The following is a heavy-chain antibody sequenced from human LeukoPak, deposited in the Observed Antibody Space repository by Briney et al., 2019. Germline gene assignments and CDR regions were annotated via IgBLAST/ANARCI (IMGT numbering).Heavy chain of an antibody. CDR2: ISHTGDT. V-gene: IGHV4-39*01. CDR1: GGSLIGDKSY. J-gene: IGHJ4*02. D-gene: IGHD2-2*01. Sequence: SETLSLTCTVSGGSLIGDKSYWAWIRQAPGKALEWIGTISHTGDTYYNPALLSRLTMSVQTSTNQFYLRLASVSASDTAIYYCARNTATSTMHYWGQGILATVS. CDR3: ARNTATSTMHY.